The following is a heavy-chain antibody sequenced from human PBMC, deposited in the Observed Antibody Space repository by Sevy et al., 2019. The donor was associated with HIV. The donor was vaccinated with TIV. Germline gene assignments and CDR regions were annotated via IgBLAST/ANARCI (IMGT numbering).Heavy chain of an antibody. CDR2: IWYDGSNK. Sequence: GSLRLSCAASGFTFSSYGMHWVRQAPGKGLEWVAVIWYDGSNKYYADSVKGRFTISRDNSKNTLYLQMNSLRAEDTAVYYCARDGARGYCISTSCYPHYYYGMDVWGQGTTVTVSS. V-gene: IGHV3-33*01. J-gene: IGHJ6*02. CDR1: GFTFSSYG. CDR3: ARDGARGYCISTSCYPHYYYGMDV. D-gene: IGHD2-2*01.